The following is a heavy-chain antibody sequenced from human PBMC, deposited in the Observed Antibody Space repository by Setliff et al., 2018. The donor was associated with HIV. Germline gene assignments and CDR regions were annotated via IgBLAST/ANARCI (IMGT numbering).Heavy chain of an antibody. CDR2: IWYDGINR. V-gene: IGHV3-33*06. D-gene: IGHD3-16*01. CDR1: GFTFSTYG. Sequence: GGSLRLSCAASGFTFSTYGMHWVRQAPGKGLEWVALIWYDGINRYYADSVKGRFTISRDNSGNTLSLQMNRLRAEDTATYYCSKDYASIMIGFYGVDGWGQGTTVTVSS. CDR3: SKDYASIMIGFYGVDG. J-gene: IGHJ6*02.